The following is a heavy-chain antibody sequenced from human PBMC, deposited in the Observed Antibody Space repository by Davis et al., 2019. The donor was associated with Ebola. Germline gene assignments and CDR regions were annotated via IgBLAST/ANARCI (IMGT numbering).Heavy chain of an antibody. CDR2: ISSSSSYI. Sequence: GGSLRLSCAASGFTFSSYTMNWVRQAPGKGLEWVSSISSSSSYIYYADSVKGRFTISRDNAKNSLYLQMNSLRAEDTAVYYCAGTRGKGLWFTWGQGTLVTVSS. D-gene: IGHD3-10*01. J-gene: IGHJ5*02. CDR3: AGTRGKGLWFT. V-gene: IGHV3-21*01. CDR1: GFTFSSYT.